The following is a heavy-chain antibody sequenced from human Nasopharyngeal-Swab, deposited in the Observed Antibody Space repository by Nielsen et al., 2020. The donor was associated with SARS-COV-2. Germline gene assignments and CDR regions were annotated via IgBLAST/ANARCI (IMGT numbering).Heavy chain of an antibody. Sequence: GESLKISCAASGFTVSSNYMSWVRQAPGKGLEWVSVIYSGGSTYYADSVKGRFTISRDNSKNTLYLQMNSLRAEDTAVYYCARHSYSSSWGYYYYGMDVWGQGTTVTVSS. V-gene: IGHV3-53*01. CDR3: ARHSYSSSWGYYYYGMDV. D-gene: IGHD6-13*01. J-gene: IGHJ6*02. CDR1: GFTVSSNY. CDR2: IYSGGST.